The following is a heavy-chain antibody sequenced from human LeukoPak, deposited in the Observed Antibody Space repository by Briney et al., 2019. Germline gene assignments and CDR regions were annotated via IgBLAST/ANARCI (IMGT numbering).Heavy chain of an antibody. D-gene: IGHD3-16*01. V-gene: IGHV4-61*01. J-gene: IGHJ4*02. CDR1: GGSVSSANYY. Sequence: SETLSLTCSVSGGSVSSANYYWSWVRQPPGKGLEWIGYIYYSGSTTYNPSLKSRVTISVDTSKNQFSLKLTSVTAADTGVYYCVRHPRGGPYFDYWGQGTLVTVSS. CDR2: IYYSGST. CDR3: VRHPRGGPYFDY.